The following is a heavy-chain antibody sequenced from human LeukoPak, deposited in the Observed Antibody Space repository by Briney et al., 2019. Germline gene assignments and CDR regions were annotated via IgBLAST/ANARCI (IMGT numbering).Heavy chain of an antibody. CDR1: GGSISSSSYY. CDR3: ARDPHQNSITYDY. CDR2: IYYSGST. V-gene: IGHV4-39*07. J-gene: IGHJ4*02. D-gene: IGHD5-24*01. Sequence: SETLSLTCTVSGGSISSSSYYWGWIRQPPGKGLEWIGSIYYSGSTYYNPSLKSRVTISVDTSKNQFSLKLSSVTAADTAVYYCARDPHQNSITYDYWGQGTLVTVSS.